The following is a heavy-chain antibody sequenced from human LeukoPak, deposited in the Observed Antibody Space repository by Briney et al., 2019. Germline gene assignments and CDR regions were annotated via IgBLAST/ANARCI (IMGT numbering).Heavy chain of an antibody. CDR2: ITSSSSYI. V-gene: IGHV3-21*01. CDR3: ARDQGTARPFDY. D-gene: IGHD6-6*01. Sequence: GGSLRLSCAASGFTFSSYSMNWVRQAPGKGLEWVSSITSSSSYIYYADSVKGRFTISRDNAKNSLYLQMNSLRAEDTAVYYCARDQGTARPFDYWGQGTLVTVSS. J-gene: IGHJ4*02. CDR1: GFTFSSYS.